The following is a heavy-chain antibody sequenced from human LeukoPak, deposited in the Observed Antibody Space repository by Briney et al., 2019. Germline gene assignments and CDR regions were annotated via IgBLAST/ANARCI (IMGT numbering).Heavy chain of an antibody. D-gene: IGHD1-1*01. Sequence: ASVKVSCKASGYTFTSYGVSWVRQAPGQGLEWMGWISAYNGNTNYAQKLQGRVTMTTDTSTSTAYMELRSPRSDDTAVYYCARDPATYNWNDVDYFDYWGQGTLVTVSS. J-gene: IGHJ4*02. CDR1: GYTFTSYG. CDR2: ISAYNGNT. V-gene: IGHV1-18*01. CDR3: ARDPATYNWNDVDYFDY.